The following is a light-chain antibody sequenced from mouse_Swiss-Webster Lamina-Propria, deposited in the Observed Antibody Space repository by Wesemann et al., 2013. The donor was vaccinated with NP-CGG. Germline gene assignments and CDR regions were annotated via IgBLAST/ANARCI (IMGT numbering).Light chain of an antibody. CDR1: KSVSTSGYSY. V-gene: IGKV3-12*01. CDR2: LAS. CDR3: QQNNEDP. J-gene: IGKJ1*01. Sequence: IVLTQCPASLAVSLGQRATISCRASKSVSTSGYSYMHWYQQKPGQPPKLLIYLASNLESGVPARFSGSGSRTDFTLTIDPVEADDAATYYCQQNNEDPFGGGTKLEIK.